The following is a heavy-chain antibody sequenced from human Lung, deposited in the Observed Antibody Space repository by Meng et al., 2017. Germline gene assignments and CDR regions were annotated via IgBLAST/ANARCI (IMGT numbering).Heavy chain of an antibody. CDR2: INHSGST. D-gene: IGHD4-11*01. Sequence: VQLRAGVAGLLKPSETLSLACVVSGGSFSDYYWSWIRQPPGKGLEWIGEINHSGSTNYNPSLESRATISVDTSQNNLSLKLSSVTAADSAVYYCARGPTTMAHDFDYWGQGTLVTVSS. CDR1: GGSFSDYY. J-gene: IGHJ4*02. V-gene: IGHV4-34*01. CDR3: ARGPTTMAHDFDY.